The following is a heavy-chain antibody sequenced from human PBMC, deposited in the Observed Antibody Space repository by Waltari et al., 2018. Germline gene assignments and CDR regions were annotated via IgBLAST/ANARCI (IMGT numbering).Heavy chain of an antibody. Sequence: QLQLQESGPGLVKPSETLSLTCTVSGGSISSRSYYWGWIRQPPGKGLEWIGSIYYSGSTYYHPSLKSRVTISVDTSRNQFSLMLSSVTAADTAVYYCARQRGAVRGVMSEFDYWGQGTLVTVSS. CDR2: IYYSGST. V-gene: IGHV4-39*01. J-gene: IGHJ4*02. CDR1: GGSISSRSYY. CDR3: ARQRGAVRGVMSEFDY. D-gene: IGHD3-10*01.